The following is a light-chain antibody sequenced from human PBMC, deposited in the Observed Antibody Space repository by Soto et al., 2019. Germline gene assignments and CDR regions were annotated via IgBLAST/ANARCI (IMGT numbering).Light chain of an antibody. J-gene: IGKJ1*01. V-gene: IGKV1-5*01. Sequence: DIQMTQSPSTLSASVGDRVTITCRASQSISSWLAWYQQKPGKAPKLLIYDASSLESGVPSRFSGSGSGTEFTLTISSLQPDDFVTYCCQQYNSYPWTFGQGTNVEIK. CDR2: DAS. CDR1: QSISSW. CDR3: QQYNSYPWT.